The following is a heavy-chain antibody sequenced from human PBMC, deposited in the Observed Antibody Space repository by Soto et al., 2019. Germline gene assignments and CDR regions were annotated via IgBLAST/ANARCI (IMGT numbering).Heavy chain of an antibody. V-gene: IGHV1-69*01. CDR3: AVVDCSSTSCYISLGWYFDL. D-gene: IGHD2-2*02. CDR2: IIPIFGTA. J-gene: IGHJ2*01. Sequence: QVQLVQSGAEVKKPGSSVKVSCKASGGTFSSYAISWVRQAPGQGLEWMGGIIPIFGTANYAQKFQGRVTSTADESTSTAYMELSSLRSEDTAVYYCAVVDCSSTSCYISLGWYFDLWGRGTLVTVSS. CDR1: GGTFSSYA.